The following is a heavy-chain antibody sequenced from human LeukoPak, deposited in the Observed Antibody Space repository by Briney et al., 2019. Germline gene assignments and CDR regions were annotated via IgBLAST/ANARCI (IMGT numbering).Heavy chain of an antibody. CDR2: IYYSGIT. CDR1: GGSIISNHF. Sequence: PSETLSLTCTVSGGSIISNHFWGWIRQPPGKGLEGSGSIYYSGITYYNPSLKSQVTMAVDTSKSQISLHLSSVTAADTAVYYCARRTVDTSLVTWFDPWGQGTLVVVSS. CDR3: ARRTVDTSLVTWFDP. J-gene: IGHJ5*02. V-gene: IGHV4-39*01. D-gene: IGHD5-18*01.